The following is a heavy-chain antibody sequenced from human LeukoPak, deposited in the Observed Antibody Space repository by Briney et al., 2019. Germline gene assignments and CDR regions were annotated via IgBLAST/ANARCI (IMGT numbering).Heavy chain of an antibody. Sequence: GGSLRLSCAASGLTFSSYWMSWVRQAPGKGLEWVANIKQDGSEKYYVDSVKGRFTISRDNAKNSLYLQLNSLRAEDTAVYYCVRTGVLWWGRRVCYFDYWGQGTLVTVSS. V-gene: IGHV3-7*01. D-gene: IGHD2-21*01. J-gene: IGHJ4*02. CDR3: VRTGVLWWGRRVCYFDY. CDR2: IKQDGSEK. CDR1: GLTFSSYW.